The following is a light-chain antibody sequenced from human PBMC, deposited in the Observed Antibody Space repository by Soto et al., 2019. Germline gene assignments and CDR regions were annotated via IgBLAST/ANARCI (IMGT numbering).Light chain of an antibody. CDR2: EVS. J-gene: IGLJ2*01. CDR1: SSDVGAYNY. V-gene: IGLV2-14*01. Sequence: QSVLTQPASVSGSPGQSITISCTGTSSDVGAYNYVSWYQQHPGKAPKLMIFEVSNRPSGVSNRFSGSKSGNTASLTISGLQAEDEADYYCSSYTSSSTRVFSGGTKVTVL. CDR3: SSYTSSSTRV.